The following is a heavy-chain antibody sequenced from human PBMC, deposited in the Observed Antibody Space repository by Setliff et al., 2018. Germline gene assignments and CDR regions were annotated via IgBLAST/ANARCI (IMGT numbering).Heavy chain of an antibody. Sequence: PSETLSLTCTVSGGSISSHYWSWIRQPPGKGLEWIGSIYYSGSTNYNPSLKSRVTISVDTSKNQFSLKLSSVTAADTAVYYCARDRADSSGYYDYWGQGTLVTVSS. CDR2: IYYSGST. V-gene: IGHV4-59*11. J-gene: IGHJ4*02. CDR1: GGSISSHY. D-gene: IGHD3-22*01. CDR3: ARDRADSSGYYDY.